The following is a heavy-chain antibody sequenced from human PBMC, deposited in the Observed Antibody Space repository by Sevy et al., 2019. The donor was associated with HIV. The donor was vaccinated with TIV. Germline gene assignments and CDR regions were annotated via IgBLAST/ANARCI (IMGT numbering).Heavy chain of an antibody. Sequence: GGSLRLSCAASGFTFSDYYMSWIRQAPGKGLEWVSYVSGSDDTKYYADSVKGRFTISRDNAKNSLYLQMNSLRAEDTAVYYCARDHVKDGDLGDYYYFAMDVWGQGTTVTASS. CDR3: ARDHVKDGDLGDYYYFAMDV. V-gene: IGHV3-11*01. CDR1: GFTFSDYY. J-gene: IGHJ6*02. CDR2: VSGSDDTK. D-gene: IGHD4-17*01.